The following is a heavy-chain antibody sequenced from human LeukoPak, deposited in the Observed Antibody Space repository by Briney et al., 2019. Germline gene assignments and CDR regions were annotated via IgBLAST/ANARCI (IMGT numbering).Heavy chain of an antibody. V-gene: IGHV1-8*02. J-gene: IGHJ3*02. D-gene: IGHD3-16*01. CDR1: GYTFTSYD. Sequence: ASVKVSCKASGYTFTSYDINWVRQATGQGLEWMGWMNPNSGNTGYAQQFQDRVTMNRNPSISTAYMELSSLRSEDTAVYYCARTTYYDYVWGSYGANAFDIWGQGTMVTVSS. CDR3: ARTTYYDYVWGSYGANAFDI. CDR2: MNPNSGNT.